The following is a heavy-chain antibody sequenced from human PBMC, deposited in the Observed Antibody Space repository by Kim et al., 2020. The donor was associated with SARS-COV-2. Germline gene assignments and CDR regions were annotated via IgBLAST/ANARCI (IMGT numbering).Heavy chain of an antibody. Sequence: GGSQRLSCAASGFTFSDYYMSWIRQAPGKGLEWVSYISSSSSYTNYADSVKGRFTISRDNAKNSLYLQMNSLRAEDTAVYYCARVGYDYVWGSYRDYYYYYGMDVGGQGTTVTVSS. CDR2: ISSSSSYT. CDR1: GFTFSDYY. V-gene: IGHV3-11*05. J-gene: IGHJ6*02. D-gene: IGHD3-16*02. CDR3: ARVGYDYVWGSYRDYYYYYGMDV.